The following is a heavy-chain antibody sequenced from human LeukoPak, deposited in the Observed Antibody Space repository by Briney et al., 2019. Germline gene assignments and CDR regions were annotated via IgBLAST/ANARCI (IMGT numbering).Heavy chain of an antibody. D-gene: IGHD6-19*01. CDR1: GYGFTNYW. Sequence: GESLKISCKSSGYGFTNYWIGWVRQMPGKGLEWMGIIYPDDSDIRYNPSFQGQVTISVDKSISTAYLQWSSLKVSDTAIYYCARCSEQWLSDQFDYWGQGTLVTVSS. CDR3: ARCSEQWLSDQFDY. J-gene: IGHJ4*02. V-gene: IGHV5-51*01. CDR2: IYPDDSDI.